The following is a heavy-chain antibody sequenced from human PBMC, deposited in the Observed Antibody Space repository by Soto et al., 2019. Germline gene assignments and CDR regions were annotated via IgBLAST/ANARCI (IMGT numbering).Heavy chain of an antibody. J-gene: IGHJ6*02. Sequence: SETLSLTCDGYGGSFSDYIWTWIRQTPGKGLQWIGQINHSGSANYNPSLKSRVTISVHTSSSQFSLELSSVTAADTAVYYCARVPIFPYGMDVWGQGTTVTVSS. V-gene: IGHV4-34*01. CDR1: GGSFSDYI. D-gene: IGHD3-3*01. CDR2: INHSGSA. CDR3: ARVPIFPYGMDV.